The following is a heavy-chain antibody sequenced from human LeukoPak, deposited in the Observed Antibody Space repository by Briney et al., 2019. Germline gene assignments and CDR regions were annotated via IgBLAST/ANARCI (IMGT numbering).Heavy chain of an antibody. CDR1: GGTFSSYA. Sequence: SVKVSCQASGGTFSSYAISWVRQAPGQGLEWMGRIIPIFGTANYAQKFQGRVTITTDESTSTACMELSSLRSEDTAVYYCARSGVLVGATRLDYWGQGTLVTVSS. D-gene: IGHD1-26*01. CDR3: ARSGVLVGATRLDY. V-gene: IGHV1-69*05. J-gene: IGHJ4*02. CDR2: IIPIFGTA.